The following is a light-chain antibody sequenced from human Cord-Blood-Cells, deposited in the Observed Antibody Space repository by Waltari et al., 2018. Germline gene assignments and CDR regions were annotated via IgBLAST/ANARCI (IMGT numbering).Light chain of an antibody. CDR2: DVS. J-gene: IGLJ1*01. CDR1: NSDVGGYTL. Sequence: QSAQTKLSYVSGCLGQSIPISCTGTNSDVGGYTLSSWYQQHPGKAPKLMIYDVSNRPSGVSNRFSGSKSGNTASLTISGLQAEDEADYYCSSYTSSSLGVFGTGTKVTVL. V-gene: IGLV2-14*01. CDR3: SSYTSSSLGV.